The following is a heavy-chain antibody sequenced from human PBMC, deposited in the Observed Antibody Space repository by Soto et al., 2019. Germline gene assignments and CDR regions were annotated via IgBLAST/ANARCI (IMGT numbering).Heavy chain of an antibody. J-gene: IGHJ6*02. V-gene: IGHV3-33*01. Sequence: GGSLRLSSEASGFIFSNYGLHRLCKAPGKGLEKVAVIWYDGSNKYHADSVKGRFTISRDNSKNTLYLLMNSLRAEDTAVYYCARVQPSYYAMDVWGQGTTVTVSS. CDR3: ARVQPSYYAMDV. CDR2: IWYDGSNK. CDR1: GFIFSNYG.